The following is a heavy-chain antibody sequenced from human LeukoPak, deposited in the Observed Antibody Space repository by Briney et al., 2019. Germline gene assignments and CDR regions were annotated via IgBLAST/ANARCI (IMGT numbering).Heavy chain of an antibody. CDR1: GFTFSSSA. V-gene: IGHV3-23*01. CDR3: AKQLGYCSDGRCYFPY. D-gene: IGHD2-15*01. Sequence: GGSLRLSCAASGFTFSSSAMSWVRQAPGKGLEWVSAISNNGGYTYYADSVQGRFTISRDNSKSTLCLQMNSLRAEDTAVYYCAKQLGYCSDGRCYFPYWGQGTLVTVSS. CDR2: ISNNGGYT. J-gene: IGHJ4*02.